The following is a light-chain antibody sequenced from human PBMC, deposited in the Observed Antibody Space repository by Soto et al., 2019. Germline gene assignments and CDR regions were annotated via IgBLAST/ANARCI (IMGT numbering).Light chain of an antibody. V-gene: IGKV1-33*01. Sequence: DIQMTQPPSSLSASVGDRVTITCQASQDIRNSLTWYQQKPGKAPKLLIYDASNLKTGVPSRFSGSGSGTDFTITISSLQPEDVATYYCHQYESLPLTFGGGTKVDIK. CDR2: DAS. CDR3: HQYESLPLT. CDR1: QDIRNS. J-gene: IGKJ4*01.